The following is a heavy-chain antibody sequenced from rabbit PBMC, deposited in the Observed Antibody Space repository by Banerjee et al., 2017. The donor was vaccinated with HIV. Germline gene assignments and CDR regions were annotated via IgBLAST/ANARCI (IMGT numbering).Heavy chain of an antibody. CDR2: INTSSGNT. CDR3: ARSTGGSNYRMSL. J-gene: IGHJ3*01. D-gene: IGHD8-1*01. Sequence: QEQLVEYGGDLVQPEGSLTLTCTASGFSFSIKYVMCWVRQAPGKGLEWIACINTSSGNTVYASWAKGRFTISKTSSTTVTLQMTSLTAADTATYFCARSTGGSNYRMSLWGQGTLVTVS. CDR1: GFSFSIKYV. V-gene: IGHV1S45*01.